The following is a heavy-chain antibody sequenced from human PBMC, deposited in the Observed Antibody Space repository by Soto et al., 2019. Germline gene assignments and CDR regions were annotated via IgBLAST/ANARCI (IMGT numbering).Heavy chain of an antibody. Sequence: EVQLVESGGGLVQPGGSLRLSCAASGFTFSSYDMHWVRQATGKGLEWVSAIGTAGDTYYPGSVKGRFTISRENAKNSLYLQMSSLRAGDTAVYYCPRASALGHWFDPWGQGTLVTVSS. V-gene: IGHV3-13*01. J-gene: IGHJ5*02. CDR3: PRASALGHWFDP. CDR2: IGTAGDT. CDR1: GFTFSSYD.